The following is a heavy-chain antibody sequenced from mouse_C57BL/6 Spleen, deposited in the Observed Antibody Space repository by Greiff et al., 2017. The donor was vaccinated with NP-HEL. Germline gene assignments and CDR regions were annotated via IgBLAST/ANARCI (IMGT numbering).Heavy chain of an antibody. D-gene: IGHD2-4*01. CDR1: GYTFTSYW. CDR3: TSDDYDWEYYFDY. Sequence: VQLQQSGTVLARPGASVKMSCKTSGYTFTSYWMHWVKQRPGQGLEWIGAIYPGNSDTSYNQKFKGKAKLTAVTSASTAYMELSSLTNEDSAVYYCTSDDYDWEYYFDYWGQGTTLTVSS. CDR2: IYPGNSDT. J-gene: IGHJ2*01. V-gene: IGHV1-5*01.